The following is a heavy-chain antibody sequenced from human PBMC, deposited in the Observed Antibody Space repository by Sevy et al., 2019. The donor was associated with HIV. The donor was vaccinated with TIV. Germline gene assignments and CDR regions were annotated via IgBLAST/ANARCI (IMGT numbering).Heavy chain of an antibody. CDR3: AKGWGLGYSYGYHPLVY. V-gene: IGHV3-43*01. Sequence: GGSLRLSCAASGFTFDDYTMHWVRQAPGKGLEWVSLISWDGGSTYYAYSVKGRFTISRDNSKNSLYLQMNSLRTEDTALYYCAKGWGLGYSYGYHPLVYWGQGTLVTVSS. CDR1: GFTFDDYT. J-gene: IGHJ4*02. D-gene: IGHD5-18*01. CDR2: ISWDGGST.